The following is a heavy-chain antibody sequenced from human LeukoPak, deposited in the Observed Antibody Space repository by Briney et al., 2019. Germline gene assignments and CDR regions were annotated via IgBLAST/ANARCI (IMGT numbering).Heavy chain of an antibody. V-gene: IGHV1-18*01. D-gene: IGHD3-9*01. J-gene: IGHJ3*02. CDR3: AREREWTYYDILTGYSDPHSKNAFDI. CDR2: ISAYNGNT. Sequence: ASVKVSCKASGYTFTSYGIIWVRQAPGQGLEWMGWISAYNGNTNYAQKLQGRVTMTTDTSTSTAYMELRSLRSDDTAVYYCAREREWTYYDILTGYSDPHSKNAFDIWGQGTMVTVSS. CDR1: GYTFTSYG.